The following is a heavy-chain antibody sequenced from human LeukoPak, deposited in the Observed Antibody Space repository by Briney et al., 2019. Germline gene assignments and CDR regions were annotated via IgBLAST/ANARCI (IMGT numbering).Heavy chain of an antibody. J-gene: IGHJ4*02. CDR1: GFTFSSYG. V-gene: IGHV3-23*01. CDR2: ISGSGGST. CDR3: AKDRYSGSYGLYDY. Sequence: GGSLRLSCAASGFTFSSYGMSWVRQAPGKGVEGVSAISGSGGSTYYADPVKGRFTITRDNAKNKVYVQMNSQRAEDTPVYYCAKDRYSGSYGLYDYWGQGPLVTVSS. D-gene: IGHD1-26*01.